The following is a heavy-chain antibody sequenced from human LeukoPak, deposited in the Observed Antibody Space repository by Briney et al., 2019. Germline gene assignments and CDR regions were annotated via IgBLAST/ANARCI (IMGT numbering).Heavy chain of an antibody. CDR3: ASEKSSGWSYYYFDY. D-gene: IGHD6-19*01. J-gene: IGHJ4*02. CDR1: GGSISSSSYY. Sequence: SETLSLTCTVSGGSISSSSYYWGWIRQPPGKGLEWIGSIYYSGSTYYNPSLKSRVTISVDTSKNQFSLKLSSVTAADTAVYYCASEKSSGWSYYYFDYWGQGTLVTVSS. CDR2: IYYSGST. V-gene: IGHV4-39*07.